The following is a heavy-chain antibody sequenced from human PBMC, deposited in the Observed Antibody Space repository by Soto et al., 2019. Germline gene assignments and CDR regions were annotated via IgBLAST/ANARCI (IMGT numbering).Heavy chain of an antibody. D-gene: IGHD6-13*01. Sequence: PGGSLRLSCAASGFTFSSYGMHWVRQAPGKGLEWVGNIKQDGSEKNYVDSVKGRFTISRDNAKNSLFLQMNSLRAEDTAVYYCARIASAGRGWDVWGQGTTVTVSS. V-gene: IGHV3-7*01. J-gene: IGHJ6*02. CDR1: GFTFSSYG. CDR2: IKQDGSEK. CDR3: ARIASAGRGWDV.